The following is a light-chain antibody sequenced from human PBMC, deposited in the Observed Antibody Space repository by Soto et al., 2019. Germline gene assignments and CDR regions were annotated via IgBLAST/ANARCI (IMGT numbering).Light chain of an antibody. CDR3: AAWDDSLNGWV. CDR2: SNN. CDR1: SSHIGSNT. Sequence: QSVLTQPPSASGTPGQRVTISCSGSSSHIGSNTVNWYQQLPGTAPKLLIYSNNQRPSGVPDRFSGSKSGTSASLAIRGHQSEDEADYYWAAWDDSLNGWVFGGGTKVTVL. V-gene: IGLV1-44*01. J-gene: IGLJ3*02.